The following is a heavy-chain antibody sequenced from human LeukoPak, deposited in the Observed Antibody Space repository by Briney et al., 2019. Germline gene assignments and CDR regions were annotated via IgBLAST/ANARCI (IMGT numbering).Heavy chain of an antibody. CDR2: ISSSGSTI. J-gene: IGHJ6*02. V-gene: IGHV3-48*03. D-gene: IGHD2-15*01. Sequence: PGGSLKLSCAASGFTFSSYEVNWVRQAPGKGLEWVSYISSSGSTIYYADSVKGRFTISRDNAKNSLYLQMNSLRAEDTAVYYCARDRSPYTDCSGGSCYDGFPNYYYYGMDVWGQGTTVTVSS. CDR1: GFTFSSYE. CDR3: ARDRSPYTDCSGGSCYDGFPNYYYYGMDV.